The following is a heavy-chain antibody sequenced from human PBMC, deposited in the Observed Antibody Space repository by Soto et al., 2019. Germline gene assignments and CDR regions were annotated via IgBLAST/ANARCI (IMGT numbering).Heavy chain of an antibody. CDR1: GGSVSGYY. Sequence: SETLSLTCTVSGGSVSGYYWSWIRQPPGKGLEWIGHIYYSGSTNYNPSLKSRVTISVDTSKNQFSLKLSSVTAADTAVYYCARGRQWLDDWGQGTLVTVSS. J-gene: IGHJ4*02. CDR3: ARGRQWLDD. D-gene: IGHD6-19*01. CDR2: IYYSGST. V-gene: IGHV4-59*02.